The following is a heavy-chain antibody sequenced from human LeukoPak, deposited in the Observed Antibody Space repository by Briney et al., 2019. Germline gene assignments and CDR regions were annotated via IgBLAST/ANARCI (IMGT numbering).Heavy chain of an antibody. CDR2: MYYSGST. CDR1: GGSISSFY. V-gene: IGHV4-59*01. J-gene: IGHJ3*02. CDR3: ARAGYDTATGYCGAFDI. Sequence: TSSETLSLTCTVSGGSISSFYWSWFRQPPWKGLEWIGLMYYSGSTYYNPSLKSRVSLSVDTSKNKFSLKLNSVTAADTAVYYCARAGYDTATGYCGAFDIWGQGTMVTVSS. D-gene: IGHD3-9*01.